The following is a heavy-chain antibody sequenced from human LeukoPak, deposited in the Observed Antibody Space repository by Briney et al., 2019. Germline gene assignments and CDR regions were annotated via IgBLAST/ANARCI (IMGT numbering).Heavy chain of an antibody. CDR2: ISSSGGST. D-gene: IGHD1-26*01. CDR3: ASEWELRGMDY. V-gene: IGHV3-23*01. J-gene: IGHJ4*02. Sequence: PGGSLRLSCAASGFTFSSYATSWVRQAPGKGLEWVSTISSSGGSTYYADSVKGRFTISRDNSKNTMYLQMNSLRAEDTAVYYCASEWELRGMDYWGQGTLVTVSS. CDR1: GFTFSSYA.